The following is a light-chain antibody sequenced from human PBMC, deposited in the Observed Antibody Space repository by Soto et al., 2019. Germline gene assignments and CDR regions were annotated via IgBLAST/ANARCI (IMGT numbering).Light chain of an antibody. V-gene: IGKV3-15*01. Sequence: IVLTQSPATLSVSPGERVTLSCRASQSVSSLLAWYQQKPRQAPTLLMYDTSTRATGIPARFSGSGSGTDFTLTISSLQSEDLATYYCQQLFMYPPTFGPGTKVDIK. CDR3: QQLFMYPPT. J-gene: IGKJ3*01. CDR1: QSVSSL. CDR2: DTS.